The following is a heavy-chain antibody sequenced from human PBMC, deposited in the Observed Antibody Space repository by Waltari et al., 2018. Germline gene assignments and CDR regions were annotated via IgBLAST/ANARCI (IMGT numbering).Heavy chain of an antibody. CDR3: ARLSPRDGATFDY. V-gene: IGHV4-38-2*01. J-gene: IGHJ4*02. CDR2: IYHSGST. D-gene: IGHD1-26*01. Sequence: QVQLQESGPGLVKPSETLSLTCAVSGYSISSGYYWGWIRQPPGKGLEWIGSIYHSGSTYYNPSLKSRVTISVDTSKNQFSLKLSSVTAADTAVYYCARLSPRDGATFDYWGQGTLVTVSS. CDR1: GYSISSGYY.